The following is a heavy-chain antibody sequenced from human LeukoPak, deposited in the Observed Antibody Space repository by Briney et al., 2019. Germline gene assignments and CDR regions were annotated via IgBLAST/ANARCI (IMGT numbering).Heavy chain of an antibody. Sequence: PGGSLRLSCAASKFTFSNAWMHWVRQAPGKGLEWVGRIKRKSDGGATDYTAPVKGRFTISRDDSKNTLYLQMNSLKSEDTGVYYCTTGVVVTAADAFDIWGQGTMVTVSS. D-gene: IGHD2-21*02. CDR2: IKRKSDGGAT. J-gene: IGHJ3*02. V-gene: IGHV3-15*01. CDR1: KFTFSNAW. CDR3: TTGVVVTAADAFDI.